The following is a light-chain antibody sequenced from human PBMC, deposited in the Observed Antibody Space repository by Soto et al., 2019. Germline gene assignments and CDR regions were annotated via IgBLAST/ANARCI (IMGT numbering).Light chain of an antibody. CDR1: SSDVGSYNL. Sequence: QSALTQPASVSGSLGQSITISCTGTSSDVGSYNLVSWYQQHPGKAPKLMIYEGSKRPSGISSRFSGSKSGNTASLTISGLQAEDEADFYCCSYASSGTYVFGTGTKLTVL. V-gene: IGLV2-23*01. CDR3: CSYASSGTYV. CDR2: EGS. J-gene: IGLJ1*01.